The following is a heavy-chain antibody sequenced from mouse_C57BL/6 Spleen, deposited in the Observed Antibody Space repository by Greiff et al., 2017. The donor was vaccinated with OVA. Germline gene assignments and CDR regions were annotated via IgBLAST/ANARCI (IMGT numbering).Heavy chain of an antibody. V-gene: IGHV10-1*01. CDR1: GFSFNTYA. D-gene: IGHD2-3*01. CDR2: IRSKSNNYAT. Sequence: EVKLMESGGGLVQPKGSLKLSCAASGFSFNTYAMNWVRQAPGKGLEWVARIRSKSNNYATYYADSVKDRFTISRDDSESMLYLQMNNLKTEDTAMYYCVRGGDGYDYWGQGTTLTVSS. CDR3: VRGGDGYDY. J-gene: IGHJ2*01.